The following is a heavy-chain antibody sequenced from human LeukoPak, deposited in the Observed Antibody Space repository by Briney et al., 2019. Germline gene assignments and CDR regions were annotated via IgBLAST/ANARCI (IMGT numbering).Heavy chain of an antibody. Sequence: ASVKVSCKASGYTFTSYDINWVRQATGQGLEWMGWMNPNSGNAGYAQKFQGRVTITRNTSISTAYMELSSLRSEDTAVYYCARKYYDFWSGYHFDYWGQGTLVTVSS. CDR3: ARKYYDFWSGYHFDY. D-gene: IGHD3-3*01. CDR1: GYTFTSYD. V-gene: IGHV1-8*03. J-gene: IGHJ4*02. CDR2: MNPNSGNA.